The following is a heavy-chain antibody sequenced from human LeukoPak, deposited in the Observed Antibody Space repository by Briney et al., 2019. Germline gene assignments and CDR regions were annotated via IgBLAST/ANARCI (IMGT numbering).Heavy chain of an antibody. Sequence: SETLSLTCAVYGGSFSGYYWSWIRQPPGKGLEWIGEINHSGSTNYNPSLKSRVTISVDTSKNQFSLKLSSVTAADTAVYCCARGDSYGYLTANYFDYWGQGTLVTVSS. J-gene: IGHJ4*02. D-gene: IGHD5-18*01. CDR3: ARGDSYGYLTANYFDY. CDR2: INHSGST. V-gene: IGHV4-34*01. CDR1: GGSFSGYY.